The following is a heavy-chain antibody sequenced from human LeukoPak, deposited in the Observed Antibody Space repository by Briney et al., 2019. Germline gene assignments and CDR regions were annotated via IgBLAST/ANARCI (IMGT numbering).Heavy chain of an antibody. V-gene: IGHV3-23*01. CDR2: ISDSVDST. J-gene: IGHJ4*02. CDR1: GFTFSNYA. CDR3: AKDLARIGARQSDY. D-gene: IGHD6-6*01. Sequence: AEGSLRLSCAASGFTFSNYAMSWVRQAPGKGLEWVSGISDSVDSTHYADSVKGRFTISRDNSKNTLYLQMNSLRAEVTALYYCAKDLARIGARQSDYWGQGTLVTVSS.